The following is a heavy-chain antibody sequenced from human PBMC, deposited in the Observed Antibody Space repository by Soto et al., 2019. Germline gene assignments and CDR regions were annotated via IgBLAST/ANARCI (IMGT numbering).Heavy chain of an antibody. CDR2: ISYDGSNK. Sequence: GGSLRLSCAASGFTFSSYAMHWVRQAPGKGLEWVAVISYDGSNKYYADSVKGRFTISRDNSKNTLYLQMNSLRAEDTAVYYCAKVIPLCFGELWGGMDVWGQGTTVTVSS. CDR1: GFTFSSYA. V-gene: IGHV3-30*04. J-gene: IGHJ6*02. CDR3: AKVIPLCFGELWGGMDV. D-gene: IGHD3-10*01.